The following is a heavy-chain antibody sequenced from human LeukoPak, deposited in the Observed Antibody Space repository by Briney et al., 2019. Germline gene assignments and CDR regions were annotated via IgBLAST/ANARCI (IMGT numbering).Heavy chain of an antibody. J-gene: IGHJ4*02. CDR2: IYTSGST. CDR1: GGSISSYY. D-gene: IGHD6-19*01. Sequence: SETLSLTCTVSGGSISSYYWSWIRQPPGKGLEWIGNIYTSGSTNYNPSLKSRVTMSVDTSKNQFSLKLSSVTAADTAVYYCARVGAVAGTFDYWGQGTLVTVSS. V-gene: IGHV4-4*07. CDR3: ARVGAVAGTFDY.